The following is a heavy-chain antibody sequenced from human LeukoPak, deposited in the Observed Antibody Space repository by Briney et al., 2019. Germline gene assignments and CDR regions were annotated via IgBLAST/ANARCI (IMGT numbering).Heavy chain of an antibody. J-gene: IGHJ4*02. V-gene: IGHV3-13*01. D-gene: IGHD5-24*01. CDR2: IGTAGDT. CDR3: ARGYNYNDAFFDY. Sequence: GGSLRLSCVASGFTFNNYDMHWVRQGPGKGLEWASTIGTAGDTYYPGSVKGRFTISRQNTKNSFYLQMNSLRAEDTAVYYCARGYNYNDAFFDYWGQGTLVTVSS. CDR1: GFTFNNYD.